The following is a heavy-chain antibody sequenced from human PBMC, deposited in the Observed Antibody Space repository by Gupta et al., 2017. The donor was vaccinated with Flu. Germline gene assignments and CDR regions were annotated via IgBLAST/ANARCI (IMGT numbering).Heavy chain of an antibody. Sequence: EVQLVESGGGLVQPGGSLRLSCGASGFTLRAYWLSWVRQAPGKGPELVANINRDGSVINYMDFVRGRFTISRDNAKNAVYFQMNSLRVDDTAVYYCARDVGSGDYDSWGQGTLVTVS. J-gene: IGHJ5*01. D-gene: IGHD4-17*01. CDR2: INRDGSVI. CDR3: ARDVGSGDYDS. CDR1: GFTLRAYW. V-gene: IGHV3-7*01.